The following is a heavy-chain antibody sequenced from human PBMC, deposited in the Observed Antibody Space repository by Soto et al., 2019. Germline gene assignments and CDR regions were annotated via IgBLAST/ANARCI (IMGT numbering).Heavy chain of an antibody. J-gene: IGHJ5*02. CDR3: ARGGYSSGYGWFDP. V-gene: IGHV4-34*01. Sequence: LSLTCAVNGGSFSGYYWSLIRQPPGKGLEWIGEIYHSGGTNYNPSLKSRVTISVDTSKNQFSLRLTSVTAADTGVYYCARGGYSSGYGWFDPWGQGTPVTVSS. CDR2: IYHSGGT. CDR1: GGSFSGYY. D-gene: IGHD6-19*01.